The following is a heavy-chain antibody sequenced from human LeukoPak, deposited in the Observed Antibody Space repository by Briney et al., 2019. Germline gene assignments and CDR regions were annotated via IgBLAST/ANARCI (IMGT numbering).Heavy chain of an antibody. CDR2: ITYDGSNK. J-gene: IGHJ4*02. Sequence: GGSLRLSCAASGFTFSSYGMHWVRQAPGNGLGWVAVITYDGSNKYYTDSVKGRFTISRDNSKNTLYLQMNSLRAEDTAVYYCAKDKAVAGTLYFYYWGQGTLVTVSS. CDR1: GFTFSSYG. D-gene: IGHD6-19*01. CDR3: AKDKAVAGTLYFYY. V-gene: IGHV3-30*18.